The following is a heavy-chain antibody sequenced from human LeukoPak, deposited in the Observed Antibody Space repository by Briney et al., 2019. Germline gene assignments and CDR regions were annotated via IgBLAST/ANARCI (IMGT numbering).Heavy chain of an antibody. D-gene: IGHD2-8*01. Sequence: VGSLRLSCVASGFTFSSYSMNWVRQAPGQGLEWVSYISSRSSTIYYADSVKGRFNISRDNAKNSLYLQKNSLRAEDTAVYYCARMRLWTNGDPDFWGQGTLHSVST. CDR1: GFTFSSYS. CDR2: ISSRSSTI. CDR3: ARMRLWTNGDPDF. V-gene: IGHV3-48*01. J-gene: IGHJ4*02.